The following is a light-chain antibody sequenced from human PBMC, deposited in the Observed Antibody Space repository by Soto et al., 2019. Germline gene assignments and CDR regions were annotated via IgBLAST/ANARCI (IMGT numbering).Light chain of an antibody. CDR2: GVT. CDR1: QSLSSN. CDR3: QQYNNRPFT. Sequence: EIVMTQSPATLSVSPGERATLSCRASQSLSSNLAWYQQKPGQAPRLLIYGVTTRATGIPARFSGSGSGTGFTLTISSLQSEDFAVYYCQQYNNRPFTFGPGTKVDIK. J-gene: IGKJ3*01. V-gene: IGKV3-15*01.